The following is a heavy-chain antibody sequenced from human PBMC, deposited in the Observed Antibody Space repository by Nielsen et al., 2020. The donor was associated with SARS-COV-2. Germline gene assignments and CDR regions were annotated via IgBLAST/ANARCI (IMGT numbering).Heavy chain of an antibody. Sequence: GGSLRLSCAASGFTFSDYYMSWIRQAPGKGLEWVSYISSSSSYTNYADSVKGRFTISRDNAKNSLYLQMNSLRAEDTAVYYCARDNIVVVPAATRQHYYYYYMDVWGKGTTVTVSS. CDR1: GFTFSDYY. CDR2: ISSSSSYT. J-gene: IGHJ6*03. V-gene: IGHV3-11*06. D-gene: IGHD2-2*01. CDR3: ARDNIVVVPAATRQHYYYYYMDV.